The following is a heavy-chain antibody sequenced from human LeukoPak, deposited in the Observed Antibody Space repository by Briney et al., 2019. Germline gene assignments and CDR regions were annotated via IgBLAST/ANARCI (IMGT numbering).Heavy chain of an antibody. CDR1: GYTFTDYY. CDR3: ARDMMAYYYDSSSFDD. V-gene: IGHV1-2*06. Sequence: ASVKVSCKASGYTFTDYYMHRVRKAPGQGLEWMGRINFKSGGTNYGQKFQGRVTMTRDTSISTAYMELGRLRSDDTAVYYCARDMMAYYYDSSSFDDWGLGTLVTVSS. J-gene: IGHJ4*02. D-gene: IGHD3-22*01. CDR2: INFKSGGT.